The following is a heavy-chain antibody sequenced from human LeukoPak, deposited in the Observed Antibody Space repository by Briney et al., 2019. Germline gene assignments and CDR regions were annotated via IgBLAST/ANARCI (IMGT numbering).Heavy chain of an antibody. CDR2: ISSSSSYI. CDR1: GFTFSSYS. CDR3: ARETPVGAHPRYYYYYMDV. D-gene: IGHD1-26*01. V-gene: IGHV3-21*01. Sequence: GGSLRLSCAASGFTFSSYSMNWVRQAPGKGLEWVSSISSSSSYIYYADSVKGRFTISRDNAKNSLYLQMNSLRAEDTAVYYCARETPVGAHPRYYYYYMDVWGKGTTVTVSS. J-gene: IGHJ6*03.